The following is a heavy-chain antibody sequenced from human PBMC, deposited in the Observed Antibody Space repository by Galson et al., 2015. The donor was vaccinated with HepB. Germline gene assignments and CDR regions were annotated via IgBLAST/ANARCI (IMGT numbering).Heavy chain of an antibody. J-gene: IGHJ3*02. Sequence: SLRLSCAASGFTFSSYSMNWVRQAPGKGLEWVSSISSSSSYIYYADSVKGRFTISRDNAKNSLYLQMNSLRAEDTAVYYCAREISLGGAFDIWGQGTMVTVSS. CDR2: ISSSSSYI. CDR1: GFTFSSYS. D-gene: IGHD3-16*02. V-gene: IGHV3-21*01. CDR3: AREISLGGAFDI.